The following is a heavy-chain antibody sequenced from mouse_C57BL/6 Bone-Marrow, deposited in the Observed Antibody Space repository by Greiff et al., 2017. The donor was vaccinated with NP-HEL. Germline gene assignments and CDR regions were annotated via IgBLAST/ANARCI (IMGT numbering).Heavy chain of an antibody. V-gene: IGHV10-1*01. Sequence: EVQLVESGGGLVQPKGSLKLSCAASGFSFNTYAMNWVRQAPGKGLEWVARIRSKSNNYATYYADSVKDRFTISRDDSESMLYLQMNNLKTEDTAMYYCVRGGYSPAWFAYWGQGTLVTVSA. CDR1: GFSFNTYA. J-gene: IGHJ3*01. CDR2: IRSKSNNYAT. CDR3: VRGGYSPAWFAY. D-gene: IGHD2-12*01.